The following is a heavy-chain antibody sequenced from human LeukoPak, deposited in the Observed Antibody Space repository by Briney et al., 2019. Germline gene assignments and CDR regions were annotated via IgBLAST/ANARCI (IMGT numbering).Heavy chain of an antibody. CDR2: INSDGSST. D-gene: IGHD3-22*01. Sequence: GGSLRLSCAASGFTFSRYWMHWVRQAPGKGLVWVSRINSDGSSTNYADSVKGRFTISRDNAKNTLYLQMNSLRVEDTAVYYCASSSGGFNWCDPWGQGTLVTVSS. J-gene: IGHJ5*02. CDR1: GFTFSRYW. CDR3: ASSSGGFNWCDP. V-gene: IGHV3-74*01.